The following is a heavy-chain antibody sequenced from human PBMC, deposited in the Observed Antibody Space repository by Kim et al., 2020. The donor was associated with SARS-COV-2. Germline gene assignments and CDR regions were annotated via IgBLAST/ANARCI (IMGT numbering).Heavy chain of an antibody. Sequence: YYADSVKGRFTISRDNSKNTLYLQMNSLRAEDTAVYYCAKEGLAAAGTDYWGQGTLVTVSS. D-gene: IGHD6-13*01. CDR3: AKEGLAAAGTDY. J-gene: IGHJ4*02. V-gene: IGHV3-33*06.